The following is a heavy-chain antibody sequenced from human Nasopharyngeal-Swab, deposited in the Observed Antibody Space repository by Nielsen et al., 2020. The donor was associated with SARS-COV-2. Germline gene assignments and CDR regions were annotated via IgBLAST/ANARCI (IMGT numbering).Heavy chain of an antibody. Sequence: SETLSLTCTVSGGSISSSSYSWSWIRQPPGKGLEWIGYIYYSGSTNYNPSLKSRVTISVDTSKNQFSLKLSSVTAADTAVYYCARHGAGCSGGSCYYYYYYMDVWGKGTTVTVSS. D-gene: IGHD2-15*01. J-gene: IGHJ6*03. CDR2: IYYSGST. CDR3: ARHGAGCSGGSCYYYYYYMDV. V-gene: IGHV4-61*05. CDR1: GGSISSSSYS.